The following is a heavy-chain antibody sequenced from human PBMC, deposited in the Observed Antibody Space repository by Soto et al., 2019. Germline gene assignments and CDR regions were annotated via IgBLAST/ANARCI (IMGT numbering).Heavy chain of an antibody. CDR2: IYYSGST. D-gene: IGHD1-26*01. CDR1: IGSISSYY. J-gene: IGHJ5*02. Sequence: PSETLSLTCTVSIGSISSYYWSWIRQPPGKGLEWIGYIYYSGSTNYNPSLKSRVTISVDTSKNQFSLKLSSVTAADTAVYYCARDRVGWFDPWGQGTLVTVSS. CDR3: ARDRVGWFDP. V-gene: IGHV4-59*01.